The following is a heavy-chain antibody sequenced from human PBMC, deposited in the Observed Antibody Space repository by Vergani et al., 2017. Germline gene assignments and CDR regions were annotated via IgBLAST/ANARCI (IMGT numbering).Heavy chain of an antibody. CDR1: GGSVSNANYY. J-gene: IGHJ4*02. CDR3: ASIARAPTRRNPPPDY. D-gene: IGHD3-16*02. CDR2: IYFNGHT. Sequence: QVQLRESGPGLVKPSQTLSLTCTVSGGSVSNANYYWSWIRQPAGKGLEWIGLIYFNGHTNYNPSLRSRVTISVDTSKNQFSLQLTSVTAADSALYFCASIARAPTRRNPPPDYWGQGILVTVSS. V-gene: IGHV4-61*02.